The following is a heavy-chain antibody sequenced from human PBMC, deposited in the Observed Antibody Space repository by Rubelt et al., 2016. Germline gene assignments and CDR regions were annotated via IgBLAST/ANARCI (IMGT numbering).Heavy chain of an antibody. J-gene: IGHJ5*02. V-gene: IGHV1-18*01. CDR3: ASGGSGCSSTSCENEYWFDP. CDR1: GYTFTSYG. CDR2: ISAYNGNT. D-gene: IGHD2-2*01. Sequence: SGAEVKKPGASVKVSCKASGYTFTSYGISWVRQAPGQGLEWMGWISAYNGNTNYAQKLQGRVTMTTDTSTSTAYMELRNLRSDDTAVYYCASGGSGCSSTSCENEYWFDPWGQGTLVTVSS.